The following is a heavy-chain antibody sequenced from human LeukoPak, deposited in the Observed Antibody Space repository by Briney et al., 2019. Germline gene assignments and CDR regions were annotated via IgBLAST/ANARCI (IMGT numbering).Heavy chain of an antibody. CDR1: GYTFTGYY. J-gene: IGHJ5*02. D-gene: IGHD3-10*01. V-gene: IGHV1-2*02. CDR2: INPNSGGT. Sequence: ASVKVSCKASGYTFTGYYMHWVRQAPGQGLEWMGWINPNSGGTNYAQKFQGRVTMTRDTSISTAYMELSSLRYDDTAVYYCATNILVRDIINWFDPWGQGTPVTVSS. CDR3: ATNILVRDIINWFDP.